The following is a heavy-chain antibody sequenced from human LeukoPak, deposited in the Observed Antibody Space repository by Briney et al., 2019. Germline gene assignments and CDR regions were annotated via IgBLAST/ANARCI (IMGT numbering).Heavy chain of an antibody. CDR2: IYYSGST. V-gene: IGHV4-30-4*01. D-gene: IGHD2-15*01. Sequence: SETLSLTCTVSGGSISSGDYYWSWLRQPPGKGLEGIGYIYYSGSTNYNPSLKSRVSIPVDTSKKQFSQQLSSVTAADTAVYYCGGVVVVAAMDGWAFDIWGQGTMVTVSS. CDR1: GGSISSGDYY. CDR3: GGVVVVAAMDGWAFDI. J-gene: IGHJ3*02.